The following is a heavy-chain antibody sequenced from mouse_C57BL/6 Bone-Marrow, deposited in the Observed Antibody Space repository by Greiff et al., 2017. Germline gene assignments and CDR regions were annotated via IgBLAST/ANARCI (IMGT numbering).Heavy chain of an antibody. V-gene: IGHV5-17*01. Sequence: EVKVVESGGGLVKPGGSLKLSCAASGFTFSDYGMHWVRQAPEKGLEWVAYISSGSSTIYYADTVKGRFTISRDNAKNTLFLQMTSLRSEDTAMYYCARPRQLRLPAWFACWGQGTLVTVSA. CDR2: ISSGSSTI. J-gene: IGHJ3*01. D-gene: IGHD3-2*02. CDR3: ARPRQLRLPAWFAC. CDR1: GFTFSDYG.